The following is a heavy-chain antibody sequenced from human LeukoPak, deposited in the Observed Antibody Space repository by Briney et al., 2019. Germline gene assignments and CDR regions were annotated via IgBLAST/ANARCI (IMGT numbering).Heavy chain of an antibody. D-gene: IGHD3-3*01. V-gene: IGHV3-23*01. CDR1: GFTFSSYA. J-gene: IGHJ4*02. CDR2: ISGSGGST. Sequence: PGGSLRLSCAASGFTFSSYAMSWVRQAPGKGLEWVSAISGSGGSTYYADSVKGRFTISRDNSKNTLYLQMNSLRAEDTAVYYCAKEGLTIFGVVIIRGYFDYWGQGTLVTVSS. CDR3: AKEGLTIFGVVIIRGYFDY.